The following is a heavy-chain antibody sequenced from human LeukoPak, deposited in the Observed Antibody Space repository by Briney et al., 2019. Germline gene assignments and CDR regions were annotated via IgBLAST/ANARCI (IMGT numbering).Heavy chain of an antibody. V-gene: IGHV3-33*01. CDR3: ARDPVPAAAWYFDY. D-gene: IGHD2-2*01. CDR2: IWYDGSNK. CDR1: GFTFSSYG. J-gene: IGHJ4*02. Sequence: PGRSLRLSCAASGFTFSSYGMHWVRQAPGKGLEWVAVIWYDGSNKYYADSVKGRLTISRDNSKNTLYLQMNSLRAEDTAVYYCARDPVPAAAWYFDYWGQGTLVTVSS.